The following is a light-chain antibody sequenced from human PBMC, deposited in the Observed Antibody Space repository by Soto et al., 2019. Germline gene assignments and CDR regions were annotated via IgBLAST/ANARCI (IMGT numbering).Light chain of an antibody. CDR3: MQAIQAPRT. V-gene: IGKV2-28*01. CDR2: LGS. J-gene: IGKJ1*01. Sequence: DIVLTQSPLSLPVTPGEPASISCRSSQSLLHSNGNIYLDWYLQKPGQSPQLLSYLGSIRSSGVPDRFSGSGSGTDVTLKITRVEAEDVGVYYGMQAIQAPRTFGLGTKVEIK. CDR1: QSLLHSNGNIY.